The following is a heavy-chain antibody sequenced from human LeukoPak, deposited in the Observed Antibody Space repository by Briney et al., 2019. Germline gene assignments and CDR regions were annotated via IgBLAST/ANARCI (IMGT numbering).Heavy chain of an antibody. CDR3: ARGGYYDGSGYYGFDY. CDR1: GGSFSGYY. Sequence: PSETLSLTCAVYGGSFSGYYWSWIRQPSGKGLEWIGEISHSGSTNYNPSLKSRVTISVDTSKNQFSLKLSSVTAADTAVYYCARGGYYDGSGYYGFDYWGQGTLVTVSS. J-gene: IGHJ4*02. CDR2: ISHSGST. D-gene: IGHD3-22*01. V-gene: IGHV4-34*01.